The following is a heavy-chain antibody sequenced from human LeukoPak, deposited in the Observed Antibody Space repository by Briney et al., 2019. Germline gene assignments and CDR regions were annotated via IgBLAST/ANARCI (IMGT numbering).Heavy chain of an antibody. CDR1: GFTFSSYS. V-gene: IGHV3-21*01. J-gene: IGHJ6*03. CDR3: ASPGGSGSYYGRDYYYYYMDV. Sequence: GGSLRLSCAASGFTFSSYSMNWVRQAPGKGLEWVSSISSSSSYIYYADSVKGRFTISRDNAKNSLYLQMNSLRAEDTAVYYCASPGGSGSYYGRDYYYYYMDVWGKGTTVTVSS. D-gene: IGHD3-10*01. CDR2: ISSSSSYI.